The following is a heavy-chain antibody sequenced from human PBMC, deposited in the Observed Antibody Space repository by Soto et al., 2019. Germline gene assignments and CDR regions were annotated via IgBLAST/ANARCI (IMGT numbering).Heavy chain of an antibody. V-gene: IGHV4-31*03. CDR3: ASGTWMQLCVGLDAYDI. CDR1: GGSISGGGYY. Sequence: SSETLSLTCTVSGGSISGGGYYWSWIRQPPGKGLEWIGSIYYSGSTYYNPSLKSRVTISVDTSKNQFSLKLSSVTAADTAVYYSASGTWMQLCVGLDAYDIGGKGTWSPS. J-gene: IGHJ3*02. CDR2: IYYSGST. D-gene: IGHD5-18*01.